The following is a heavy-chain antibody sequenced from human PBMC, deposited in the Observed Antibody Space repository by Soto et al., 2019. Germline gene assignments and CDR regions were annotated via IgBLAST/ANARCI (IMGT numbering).Heavy chain of an antibody. D-gene: IGHD6-13*01. CDR3: ARVIIAAAGTVGGWFDP. CDR1: GGSFSGYY. Sequence: SETLSLTCAVYGGSFSGYYWSWIRQPPGKGLEWIGEINHSGSTNYNLSLKSRVTISVDTSKNQFSLKLSSVTAADTAVYYCARVIIAAAGTVGGWFDPWGQGTLVTVSS. CDR2: INHSGST. V-gene: IGHV4-34*01. J-gene: IGHJ5*02.